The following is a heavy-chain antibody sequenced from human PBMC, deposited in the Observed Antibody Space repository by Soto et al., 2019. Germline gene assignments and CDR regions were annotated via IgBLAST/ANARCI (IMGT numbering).Heavy chain of an antibody. J-gene: IGHJ4*02. D-gene: IGHD3-10*01. CDR3: AKDRITMVRGVLIMHD. Sequence: GASVKVSCKASGYTFTDYALHWVRQAPGQSLEWMGWINAGNGNTKYSQKVQGRVTITRDTSATTAYMELSSLKSEDTAIYYCAKDRITMVRGVLIMHDWGQGTLVPVSS. CDR1: GYTFTDYA. CDR2: INAGNGNT. V-gene: IGHV1-3*01.